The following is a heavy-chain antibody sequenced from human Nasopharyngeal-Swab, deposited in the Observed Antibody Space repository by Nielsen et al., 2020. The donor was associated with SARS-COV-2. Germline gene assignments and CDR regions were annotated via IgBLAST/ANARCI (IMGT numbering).Heavy chain of an antibody. CDR1: GYSISSGYY. CDR2: IYHSGST. D-gene: IGHD2-15*01. J-gene: IGHJ5*02. V-gene: IGHV4-38-2*02. Sequence: SETLSLTCTVSGYSISSGYYWGWIRQPPGKGLEWIGSIYHSGSTYYNPSLKSRVTISVDTSKNQFSLKLSSVTAADTAVYYCARHLVVVVAATFNWFDPWGQGTLVTVSS. CDR3: ARHLVVVVAATFNWFDP.